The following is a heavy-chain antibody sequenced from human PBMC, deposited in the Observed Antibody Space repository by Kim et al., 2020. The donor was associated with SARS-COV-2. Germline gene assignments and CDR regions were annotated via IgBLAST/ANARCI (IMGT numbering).Heavy chain of an antibody. Sequence: LKSPVTIDVDTSKSQFSLKLSSVTAADTAVYYCARQGLSKDYYGSGSFDYWGQGTLVTVSS. CDR3: ARQGLSKDYYGSGSFDY. J-gene: IGHJ4*02. V-gene: IGHV4-39*01. D-gene: IGHD3-10*01.